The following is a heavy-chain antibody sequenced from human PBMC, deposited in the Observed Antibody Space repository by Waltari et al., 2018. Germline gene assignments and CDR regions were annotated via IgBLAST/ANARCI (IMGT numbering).Heavy chain of an antibody. D-gene: IGHD3-22*01. CDR1: GGSISSSNW. Sequence: QVQLQESGPGLVKPSGTLSLTCAVSGGSISSSNWWSWVRQPPGKGLEWIGEIYHSGSTNYNPSLKSRVTISVDKSKNQFSLKLSSVTAADTAVYYCARGTPNYYDSSGYRKDAFDIWGQGTMVTVSS. V-gene: IGHV4-4*02. CDR3: ARGTPNYYDSSGYRKDAFDI. CDR2: IYHSGST. J-gene: IGHJ3*02.